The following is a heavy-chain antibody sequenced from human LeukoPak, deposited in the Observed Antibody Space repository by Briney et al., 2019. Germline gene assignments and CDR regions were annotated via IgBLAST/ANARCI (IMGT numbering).Heavy chain of an antibody. CDR1: GFTFSSYA. CDR3: AKIPYSSGWYDY. Sequence: GGSLRLSCAASGFTFSSYAMSWVRQAPGKGLEWVSAINHSGGSTHYADSVKGRFTISRDNSKNTLYLQMNSLRAEDTAVYYCAKIPYSSGWYDYWGQGTLVTVSS. CDR2: INHSGGST. J-gene: IGHJ4*02. V-gene: IGHV3-23*01. D-gene: IGHD6-19*01.